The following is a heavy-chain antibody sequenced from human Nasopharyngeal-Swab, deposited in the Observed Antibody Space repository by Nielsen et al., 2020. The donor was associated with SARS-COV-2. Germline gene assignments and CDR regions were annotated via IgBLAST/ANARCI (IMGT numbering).Heavy chain of an antibody. V-gene: IGHV4-34*01. Sequence: ESLKISCAASGFIVSDNYMSWIRQPPGKGLEWIGEINHSGSTNYNPSLKSRVTISVETSKNQFSLKLSSVTAADTAVYYCARLDSSSWYRYYFDYWGQGTLVTVSS. D-gene: IGHD6-13*01. CDR2: INHSGST. J-gene: IGHJ4*02. CDR3: ARLDSSSWYRYYFDY. CDR1: GFIVSDNY.